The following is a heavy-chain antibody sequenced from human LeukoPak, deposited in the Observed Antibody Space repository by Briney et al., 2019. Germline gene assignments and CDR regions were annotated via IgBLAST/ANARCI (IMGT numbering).Heavy chain of an antibody. D-gene: IGHD5-18*01. V-gene: IGHV4-34*01. CDR2: INHSGST. CDR3: ARHTPAPYTAMVFYAFDI. CDR1: GGSFSGYY. Sequence: SETLSLTCAVYGGSFSGYYWSWIRQPPGKGLEWIGEINHSGSTNYNPSLKSRVTISVDTSKNQFSLKLSSVTAADTAVYYCARHTPAPYTAMVFYAFDIWGQGTMVTVSS. J-gene: IGHJ3*02.